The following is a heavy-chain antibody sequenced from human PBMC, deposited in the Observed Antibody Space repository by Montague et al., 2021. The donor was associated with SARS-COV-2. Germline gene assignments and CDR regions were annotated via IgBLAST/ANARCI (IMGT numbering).Heavy chain of an antibody. Sequence: SETLSLTCSVSGGSTKTMSCYWAWIRQSPGKGLEWFASVYYTGXTXYTXXXAARTAISLDTSTNHFSLTRSSVAADDTAIYYCATDRAGHYYSDNWGQGTPVIVSS. CDR3: ATDRAGHYYSDN. J-gene: IGHJ4*02. CDR2: VYYTGXT. CDR1: GGSTKTMSCY. D-gene: IGHD3-10*01. V-gene: IGHV4-39*07.